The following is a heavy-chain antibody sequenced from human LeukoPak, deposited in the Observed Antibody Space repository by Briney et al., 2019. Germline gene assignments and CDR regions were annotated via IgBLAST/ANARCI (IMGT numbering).Heavy chain of an antibody. CDR2: IYYSGGT. V-gene: IGHV4-59*01. Sequence: SETLSLTCTVSGGSISSYYWSWIRQPPGKGLDWIGYIYYSGGTHYNPSLKSRVTISVDTSKNQFSLKLSSVTAADTAVYYCARYGGNFDYWGQGTLVTVSS. CDR3: ARYGGNFDY. J-gene: IGHJ4*02. CDR1: GGSISSYY. D-gene: IGHD4-23*01.